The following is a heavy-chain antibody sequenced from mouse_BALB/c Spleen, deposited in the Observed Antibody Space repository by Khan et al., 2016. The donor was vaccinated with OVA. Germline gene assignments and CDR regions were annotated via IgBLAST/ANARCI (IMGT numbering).Heavy chain of an antibody. CDR3: ASWCLRWDFDY. Sequence: QVQLQQSGAELAKPGASVKMSCKASGYTIINYWILWVKQSPGQGLEWIGYINPSTGYTEYNPNFKDKATLTADTSSNTAYLQLSSLTSEDSAVLDGASWCLRWDFDYWGQGTTLTVSS. V-gene: IGHV1-7*01. CDR1: GYTIINYW. CDR2: INPSTGYT. J-gene: IGHJ2*01. D-gene: IGHD2-13*01.